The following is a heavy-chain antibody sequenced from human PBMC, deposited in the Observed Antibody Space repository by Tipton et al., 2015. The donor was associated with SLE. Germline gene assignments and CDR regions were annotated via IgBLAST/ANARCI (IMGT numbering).Heavy chain of an antibody. D-gene: IGHD3-16*01. CDR1: GYTLTSHF. Sequence: QLVQSGAEVKKPGASVKVSCKASGYTLTSHFVHWVRQAPGQGLEWMGFINPSGDYTTYAQKFLGRVTMTSDSSTRVVNMELSSLISEDTAVYYCARELKRSFGAFDVWGQGTMVTVSS. CDR3: ARELKRSFGAFDV. J-gene: IGHJ3*01. V-gene: IGHV1-46*01. CDR2: INPSGDYT.